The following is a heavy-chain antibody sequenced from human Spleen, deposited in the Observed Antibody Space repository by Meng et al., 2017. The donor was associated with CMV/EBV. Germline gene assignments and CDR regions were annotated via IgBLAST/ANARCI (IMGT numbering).Heavy chain of an antibody. Sequence: GPRPVKPSQTLPPPCATSGGRCFRQQSSWNRIRPAPSGGLELLGRKNYRSKWYNYYAVSVKSRITINPDTSKNQFSLQLNSVTPEDTAVYYCARRAGVGAAFDYWGQGTLVTVSS. CDR2: KNYRSKWYN. J-gene: IGHJ4*02. CDR1: GGRCFRQQSS. V-gene: IGHV6-1*01. CDR3: ARRAGVGAAFDY. D-gene: IGHD3-10*01.